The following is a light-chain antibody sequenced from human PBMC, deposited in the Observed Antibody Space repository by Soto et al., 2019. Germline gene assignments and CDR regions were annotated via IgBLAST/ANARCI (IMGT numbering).Light chain of an antibody. CDR3: QQYYSTPLT. CDR1: QRVLSSSNNKNY. V-gene: IGKV4-1*01. Sequence: IVMTQSPDSLAVSLGERATINCKSSQRVLSSSNNKNYLAWYQQKPGQPPKLLIYWASTRESGVPDRFSGSGSGTDFTLTISSLQAEDVAVYYCQQYYSTPLTFGGGTKVDIK. J-gene: IGKJ4*01. CDR2: WAS.